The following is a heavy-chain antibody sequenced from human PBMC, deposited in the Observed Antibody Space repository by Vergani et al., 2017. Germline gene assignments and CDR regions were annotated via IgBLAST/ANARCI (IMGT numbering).Heavy chain of an antibody. V-gene: IGHV3-21*05. Sequence: EVQMVESGGGLVKPGGSLRLSCVASGFTFSSYSMNWVRQAPGKGLEWVSYISSSSSTIYYADSVKGRFTISRDNAKNSLYLQMNSLRAEDTAVYYCARDLGYCSSTSCYHAGYMDVWGKGTTVTVSS. CDR2: ISSSSSTI. J-gene: IGHJ6*03. CDR1: GFTFSSYS. D-gene: IGHD2-2*01. CDR3: ARDLGYCSSTSCYHAGYMDV.